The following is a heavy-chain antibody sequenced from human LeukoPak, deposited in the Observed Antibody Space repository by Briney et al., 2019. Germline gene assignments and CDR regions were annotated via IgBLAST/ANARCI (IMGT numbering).Heavy chain of an antibody. CDR1: GGSISPYY. CDR3: ARQYCSGGSCYEDY. V-gene: IGHV4-59*08. Sequence: PSETLSLTCTVSGGSISPYYWGWIRQPPGKGLEWIGYISYSGDTNYTPSLKSRVTISVDTSKNQFSLKVSSVTAADTAVYYCARQYCSGGSCYEDYWGQGTLVTVSS. J-gene: IGHJ4*02. CDR2: ISYSGDT. D-gene: IGHD2-15*01.